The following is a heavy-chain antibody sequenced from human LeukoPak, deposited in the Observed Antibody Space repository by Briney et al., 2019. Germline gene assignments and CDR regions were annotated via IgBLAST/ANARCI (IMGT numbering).Heavy chain of an antibody. CDR2: INPRRGST. V-gene: IGHV1-46*02. Sequence: APVKASCKTSGYLVNMHWILRVRQAPGQGLEWMGIINPRRGSTNYAQKFQGRVSMTGDVTTDTVYMELSGVASEDTGIYFCARAVPRRGIVAAGLLPLIHYHDFHMDVWGTGTSVIVSS. CDR3: ARAVPRRGIVAAGLLPLIHYHDFHMDV. J-gene: IGHJ6*03. CDR1: GYLVNMHW. D-gene: IGHD6-13*01.